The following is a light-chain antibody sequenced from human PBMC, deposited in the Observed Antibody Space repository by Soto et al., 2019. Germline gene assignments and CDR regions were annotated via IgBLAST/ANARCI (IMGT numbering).Light chain of an antibody. CDR3: SSYTSSSTLG. Sequence: QSALTQPASVSGSPGQSINISCTGTSSDVGGYNYVSWYQQHPGKAPKLMIYEVSNRPSGVSNRFSGSKSGNTASLTISGLQAEDEADYYCSSYTSSSTLGFGTGTKLTVL. J-gene: IGLJ1*01. CDR1: SSDVGGYNY. V-gene: IGLV2-14*01. CDR2: EVS.